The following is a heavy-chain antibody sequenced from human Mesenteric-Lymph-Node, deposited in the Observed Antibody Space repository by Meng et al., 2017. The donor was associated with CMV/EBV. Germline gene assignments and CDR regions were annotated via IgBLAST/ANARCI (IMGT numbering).Heavy chain of an antibody. CDR2: IYHSGST. D-gene: IGHD3-3*01. Sequence: SETLSLTCTVSGYSISSGYYWGWIRQPPGKGLEWIGSIYHSGSTYYNPSLKSRVTISVDTSKNQISLRLRSVTAADTAVYYCARDPPYDFGGGMDVWGQGTTVTVSS. V-gene: IGHV4-38-2*02. CDR1: GYSISSGYY. CDR3: ARDPPYDFGGGMDV. J-gene: IGHJ6*02.